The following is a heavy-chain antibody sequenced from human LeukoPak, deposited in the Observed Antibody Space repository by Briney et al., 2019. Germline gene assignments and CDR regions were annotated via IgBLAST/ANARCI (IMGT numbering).Heavy chain of an antibody. D-gene: IGHD2-2*01. V-gene: IGHV1-18*01. CDR2: ISAYNGNT. J-gene: IGHJ5*02. CDR1: GYTFTSYG. Sequence: ASVKVSCKPSGYTFTSYGISWVRQAPGQGLEWMGWISAYNGNTNYAQKLQGRVTVTTDTSTSTAYMELRSLRSDDTAVYYCARDIVVVPAATDWFDPWGQGTLVTVSS. CDR3: ARDIVVVPAATDWFDP.